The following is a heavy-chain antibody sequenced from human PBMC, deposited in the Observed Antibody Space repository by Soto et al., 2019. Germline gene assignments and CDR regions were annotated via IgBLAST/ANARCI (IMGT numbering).Heavy chain of an antibody. Sequence: EVQLVESGGGLVQPGGSLRLSCAASGFTFSDHYMDWVRQAPGKGLEWVGRTRNKANSPTTEYAASVKGRFTISRDDSKNSLYLQMNSLKTEDTALYYCARATTVTDYWGQGTLVTVSS. CDR1: GFTFSDHY. CDR2: TRNKANSPTT. J-gene: IGHJ4*02. V-gene: IGHV3-72*01. D-gene: IGHD4-17*01. CDR3: ARATTVTDY.